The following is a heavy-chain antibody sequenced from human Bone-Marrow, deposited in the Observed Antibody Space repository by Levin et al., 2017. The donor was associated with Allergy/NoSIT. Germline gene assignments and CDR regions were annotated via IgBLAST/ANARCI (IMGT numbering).Heavy chain of an antibody. V-gene: IGHV3-15*01. CDR1: GFTFGNAW. J-gene: IGHJ4*02. Sequence: GGSLRLSCVASGFTFGNAWMNWVRQAPGKGLQWVGRIKGKTDGGTTDYAAPVKGRSTISRDDPKKTLYPQMNSLKTEETAIYYCTTRSHWGQGTLVTVFS. CDR3: TTRSH. CDR2: IKGKTDGGTT.